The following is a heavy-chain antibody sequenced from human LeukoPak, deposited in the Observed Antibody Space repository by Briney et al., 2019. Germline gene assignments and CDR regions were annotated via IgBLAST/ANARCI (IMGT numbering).Heavy chain of an antibody. CDR3: AKERGRLLWFGELSPDFDY. CDR2: ISCDGSNK. Sequence: GGSLRLSCAASGFTFSSYGMHWVRQAPGKGLEWVAVISCDGSNKYYADSVKGRFTISRDNSKNTLYLQMNSLRAEDTAVYYCAKERGRLLWFGELSPDFDYWGQGTLVTVSS. V-gene: IGHV3-30*18. J-gene: IGHJ4*02. CDR1: GFTFSSYG. D-gene: IGHD3-10*01.